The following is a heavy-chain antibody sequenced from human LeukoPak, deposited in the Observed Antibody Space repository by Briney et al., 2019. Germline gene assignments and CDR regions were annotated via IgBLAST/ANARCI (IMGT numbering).Heavy chain of an antibody. CDR3: AKADLPAEYYYYGMDV. D-gene: IGHD2-2*01. J-gene: IGHJ6*02. V-gene: IGHV3-23*01. Sequence: GGSLRLSCAASGFTFSSYAMSWVRQTPGKGLEWVSGIDPSGGGTYYADSVKGRFTISRDNSKNTLYLQMNSLRTEDASVYYCAKADLPAEYYYYGMDVWGQGTTVTVSS. CDR1: GFTFSSYA. CDR2: IDPSGGGT.